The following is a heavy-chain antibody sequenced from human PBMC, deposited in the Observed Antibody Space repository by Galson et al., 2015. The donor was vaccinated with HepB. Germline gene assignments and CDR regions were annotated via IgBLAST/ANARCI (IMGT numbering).Heavy chain of an antibody. V-gene: IGHV3-23*01. CDR2: ISGSGGST. CDR3: AKDLRGAVPAAILNYYYGMDV. J-gene: IGHJ6*02. D-gene: IGHD2-2*01. Sequence: SLRLSCAASGFTFSSYAMSWVRQAPGKGLEWVSAISGSGGSTYYADSVKGRFTISRDNSKNTLYLQMNSLRAEDTAVYYCAKDLRGAVPAAILNYYYGMDVWGQGTTVTVSS. CDR1: GFTFSSYA.